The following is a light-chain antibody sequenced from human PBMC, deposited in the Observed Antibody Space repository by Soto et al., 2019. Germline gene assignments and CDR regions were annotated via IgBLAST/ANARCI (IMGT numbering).Light chain of an antibody. CDR1: SSDVGLYDY. J-gene: IGLJ1*01. CDR2: AVS. Sequence: QSVLTQPASVSGSPGQSITISCTGTSSDVGLYDYVSWYQQHPGKAPQLMIYAVSNRPSGVSNRFSGSKSGNTASLTISGLQHEEEADYSCSSYNDTNTRVFGSGTKVTV. V-gene: IGLV2-14*01. CDR3: SSYNDTNTRV.